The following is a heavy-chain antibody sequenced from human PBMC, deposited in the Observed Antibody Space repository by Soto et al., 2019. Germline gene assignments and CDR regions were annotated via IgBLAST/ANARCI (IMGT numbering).Heavy chain of an antibody. J-gene: IGHJ5*02. CDR3: ARDDYSNYWFDP. CDR2: IIPILGIA. V-gene: IGHV1-69*02. Sequence: ASVKVSCKASGGTFSSYTISWVRQAPGQGLEWMGRIIPILGIANYAQKFQGRVTITADKSTSTAYMELSSLRSEDSAVYYCARDDYSNYWFDPWGQGTLVTVSS. D-gene: IGHD4-4*01. CDR1: GGTFSSYT.